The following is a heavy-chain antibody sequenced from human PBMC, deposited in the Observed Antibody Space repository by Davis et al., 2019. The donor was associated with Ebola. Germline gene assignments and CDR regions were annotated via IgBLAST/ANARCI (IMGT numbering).Heavy chain of an antibody. CDR1: GGTFSSYA. CDR2: IIPIFGTA. D-gene: IGHD3-22*01. J-gene: IGHJ6*02. CDR3: ARDRYYYDSTGYYYSYYYYGMDV. V-gene: IGHV1-69*13. Sequence: AASVKVSCKASGGTFSSYAISWVRQAPGQGLEWMGGIIPIFGTANYAQKFQGRVTITADESTSTAYMELSSLRSEDTAVYYCARDRYYYDSTGYYYSYYYYGMDVWGQGTTVTVSS.